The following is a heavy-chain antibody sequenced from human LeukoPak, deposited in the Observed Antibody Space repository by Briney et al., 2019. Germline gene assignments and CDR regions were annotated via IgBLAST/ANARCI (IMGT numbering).Heavy chain of an antibody. D-gene: IGHD3-9*01. CDR3: ARDCLYYDISGPRFDY. V-gene: IGHV3-7*01. CDR2: TKEDGSEK. Sequence: GGSLRLSCAASGFTFSTYWMSWVRQAPGKGLEWVANTKEDGSEKYYVDSLKGRFTISRDNAKNSLSLQMNSLRAEDTAVYYCARDCLYYDISGPRFDYWGQGTLVTVSS. CDR1: GFTFSTYW. J-gene: IGHJ4*02.